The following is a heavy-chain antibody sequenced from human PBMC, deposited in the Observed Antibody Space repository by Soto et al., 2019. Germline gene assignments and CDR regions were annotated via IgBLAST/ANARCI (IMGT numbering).Heavy chain of an antibody. Sequence: QVQLQESGPGLVKPSETLSLTCTVSGGSISSYYWSWIRQSPGKGLEWIGYMYYSGSTNYKPSLKSRVTISIDTSRNQFSLNLSSVTAADTAVCYWARGTFGVVKDWGQGTLVTVSS. CDR3: ARGTFGVVKD. CDR1: GGSISSYY. CDR2: MYYSGST. V-gene: IGHV4-59*01. J-gene: IGHJ4*02. D-gene: IGHD3-3*01.